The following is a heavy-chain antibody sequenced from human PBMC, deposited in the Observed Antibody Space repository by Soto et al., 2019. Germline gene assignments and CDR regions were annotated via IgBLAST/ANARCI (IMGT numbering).Heavy chain of an antibody. CDR2: XYYRSXWSN. CDR3: AAGRASGFDI. D-gene: IGHD1-26*01. Sequence: SQXLXLTCAISGDSVSWNGAACNWIRQSQXRFLECLGSXYYRSXWSNNYEPSVXXRITIKPXXSKKQFSMHLNSVNTEDKAVYYYAAGRASGFDIWGQGTMVTV. J-gene: IGHJ3*02. V-gene: IGHV6-1*01. CDR1: GDSVSWNGAA.